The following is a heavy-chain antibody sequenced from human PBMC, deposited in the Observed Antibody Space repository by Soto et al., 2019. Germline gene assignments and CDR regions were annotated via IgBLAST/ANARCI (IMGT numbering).Heavy chain of an antibody. CDR1: GFTFSNYW. CDR3: ARIASAGRGWDV. V-gene: IGHV3-7*01. D-gene: IGHD6-13*01. Sequence: EVQLVESGGGLVQPGGSLRLSCADFGFTFSNYWMSWVRQAPVKGVEWVGNIKQDGSEKNYVDSVKGRFTISRDNAKNSLYLQMNSLRAEDTAVYYCARIASAGRGWDVWGQGTTVVVSS. J-gene: IGHJ6*02. CDR2: IKQDGSEK.